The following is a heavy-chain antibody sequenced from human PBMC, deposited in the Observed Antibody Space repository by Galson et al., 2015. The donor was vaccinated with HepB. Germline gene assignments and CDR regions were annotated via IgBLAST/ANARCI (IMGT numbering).Heavy chain of an antibody. CDR1: GFTFNGYS. CDR2: ISSSSSTTI. CDR3: ARERGSIFSQLYYFDY. V-gene: IGHV3-48*04. D-gene: IGHD3-16*01. J-gene: IGHJ4*02. Sequence: SLRLSCAASGFTFNGYSMNWVRQAPGKGLEWLSYISSSSSTTIYYAYSVIGRFTISRDNANSSLYLQMNSLRAEDTAVYYCARERGSIFSQLYYFDYWGQGALVTVSS.